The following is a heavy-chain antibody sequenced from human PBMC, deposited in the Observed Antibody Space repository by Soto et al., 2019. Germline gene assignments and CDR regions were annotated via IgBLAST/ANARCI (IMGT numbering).Heavy chain of an antibody. CDR1: GFTFSSYG. J-gene: IGHJ4*02. CDR3: AKDTRLRLGDLSFDALDY. D-gene: IGHD3-16*02. V-gene: IGHV3-23*01. Sequence: GSLRLSCAASGFTFSSYGMSWVRQAPGKGLEWVSGISGSGGSTYYADSVRGRFTISRDNSKNTLYLQMSSLRAEDTAVYYCAKDTRLRLGDLSFDALDYWGQGTLVTVSS. CDR2: ISGSGGST.